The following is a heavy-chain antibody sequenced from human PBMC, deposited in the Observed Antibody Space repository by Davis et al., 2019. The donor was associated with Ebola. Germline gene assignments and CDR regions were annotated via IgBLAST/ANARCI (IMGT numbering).Heavy chain of an antibody. CDR2: ISAYNGNT. J-gene: IGHJ6*04. CDR3: ARAFDGDIVVVPAAIYYGMDV. D-gene: IGHD2-2*01. CDR1: GYTFTSYG. Sequence: ASVKVSCKASGYTFTSYGISWVRQAPGQGLEWMGWISAYNGNTNYAQKLQGRVTMTTDTSTSTTYMELRSLRSDDTAVYYCARAFDGDIVVVPAAIYYGMDVWGKGTTVTVSS. V-gene: IGHV1-18*01.